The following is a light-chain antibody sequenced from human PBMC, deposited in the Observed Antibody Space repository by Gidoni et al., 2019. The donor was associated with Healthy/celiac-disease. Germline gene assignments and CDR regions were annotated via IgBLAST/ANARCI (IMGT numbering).Light chain of an antibody. CDR1: SSDVGGYNY. J-gene: IGLJ2*01. V-gene: IGLV2-14*01. CDR3: SSYTSSSALV. CDR2: DVS. Sequence: QSALTQPASVSGSPGRSIPISCTGTSSDVGGYNYVSWYQQHPGKAPKLMIYDVSIRPSGVSNRFSGSKSGNTASLTISGLQAEDEADYYCSSYTSSSALVFGGGTKLTVL.